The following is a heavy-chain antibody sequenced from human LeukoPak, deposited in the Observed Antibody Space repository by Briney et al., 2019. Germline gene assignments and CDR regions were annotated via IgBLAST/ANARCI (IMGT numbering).Heavy chain of an antibody. V-gene: IGHV1-2*02. CDR2: INPNSGGT. CDR1: GYTFNGYY. CDR3: AREFRTTTWSFDAFDL. D-gene: IGHD1/OR15-1a*01. Sequence: ASVKVSCKTSGYTFNGYYMHWVRQAPGQGLEWMGWINPNSGGTNYAQKFQGRVTMTRDTSNNTSYMELSRLRSDDTAVYYCAREFRTTTWSFDAFDLWGQGTMVTVSS. J-gene: IGHJ3*01.